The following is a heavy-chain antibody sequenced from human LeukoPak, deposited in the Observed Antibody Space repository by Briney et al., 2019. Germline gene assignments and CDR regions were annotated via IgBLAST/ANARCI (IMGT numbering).Heavy chain of an antibody. CDR2: IIPIFCTA. J-gene: IGHJ6*03. CDR3: ARDSVIASPVAYYYYYMDV. Sequence: GASVKVSCKASGGTFSSHAISWVRQAPGQGLEWMGGIIPIFCTANYAQKLQGRVTITTDESTSTAYMELSSLRSEDTAVYYCARDSVIASPVAYYYYYMDVWGKGTTVTVSS. D-gene: IGHD2-21*01. CDR1: GGTFSSHA. V-gene: IGHV1-69*05.